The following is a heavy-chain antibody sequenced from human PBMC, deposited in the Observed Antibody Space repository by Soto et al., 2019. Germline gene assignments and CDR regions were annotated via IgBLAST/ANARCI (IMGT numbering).Heavy chain of an antibody. CDR1: GGSISSYY. Sequence: SETLSLTCTVSGGSISSYYWSWIRQPPGKGLEWIGYIYYSGTTYINPSLKSRVTISVDRSKNQFSLKLSSVTAADTAVYYCARHFSVDYFDYWGQGALVTVSS. CDR2: IYYSGTT. J-gene: IGHJ4*02. V-gene: IGHV4-59*04. CDR3: ARHFSVDYFDY.